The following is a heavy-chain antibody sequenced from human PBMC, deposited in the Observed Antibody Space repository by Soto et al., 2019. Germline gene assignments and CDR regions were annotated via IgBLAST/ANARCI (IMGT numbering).Heavy chain of an antibody. CDR2: IYYSGST. D-gene: IGHD6-13*01. V-gene: IGHV4-59*01. CDR3: AREGASSSWHPYNWYDP. CDR1: GGTISSYY. Sequence: PSETLSLTCTVSGGTISSYYWSWIRQPPGKGLEWIGYIYYSGSTNYNPSLKSRVTISVDTSKNQFSLKLSSVTAADTAVYYCAREGASSSWHPYNWYDPWGQGTLVTVSS. J-gene: IGHJ5*02.